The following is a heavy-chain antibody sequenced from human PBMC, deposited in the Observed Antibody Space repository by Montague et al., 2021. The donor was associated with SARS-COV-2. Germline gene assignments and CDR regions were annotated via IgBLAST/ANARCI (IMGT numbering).Heavy chain of an antibody. Sequence: SLRLSCAASGFTFSSYAMSWVRQAPGKGLEWVSAISGSGGSTYYADSVKGRFTISRDNSKNTLYLQMNSLRAEDTAVYYCAKRLIKNYQLLDYYYMDVWGQGTLVTVSS. D-gene: IGHD2-2*01. CDR1: GFTFSSYA. V-gene: IGHV3-23*01. J-gene: IGHJ6*03. CDR2: ISGSGGST. CDR3: AKRLIKNYQLLDYYYMDV.